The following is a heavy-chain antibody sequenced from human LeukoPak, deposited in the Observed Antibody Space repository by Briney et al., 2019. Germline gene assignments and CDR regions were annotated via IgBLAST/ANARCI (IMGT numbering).Heavy chain of an antibody. Sequence: PSEPLSLTCTVSGGSISSYYWSWIRQPTGKGLEWIGYIYTSGSTNYNPSLKSRVTISVDTSKNQFSLKLSSVTAADTAVYYCARQRWELLAGYYYMDVWGKGTTVTVSS. CDR1: GGSISSYY. CDR2: IYTSGST. CDR3: ARQRWELLAGYYYMDV. V-gene: IGHV4-4*09. D-gene: IGHD1-26*01. J-gene: IGHJ6*03.